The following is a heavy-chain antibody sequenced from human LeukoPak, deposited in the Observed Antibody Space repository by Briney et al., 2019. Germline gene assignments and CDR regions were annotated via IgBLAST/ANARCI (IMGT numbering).Heavy chain of an antibody. D-gene: IGHD3-9*01. V-gene: IGHV3-74*01. CDR1: GFTFSNYW. J-gene: IGHJ4*02. CDR3: ATILTGYPN. CDR2: TSSDGSST. Sequence: GGPLRLSCVAPGFTFSNYWIQWVPEVPGKGLVGVSRTSSDGSSTSFADAVKGRFSISRDNAKNTLYLQMNSLRVEDTAVYYCATILTGYPNWGQGTLVTVSS.